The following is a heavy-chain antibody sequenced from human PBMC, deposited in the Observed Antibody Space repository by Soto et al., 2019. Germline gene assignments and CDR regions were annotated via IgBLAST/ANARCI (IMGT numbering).Heavy chain of an antibody. V-gene: IGHV1-18*01. CDR1: GYTFTSYG. CDR3: ARLVDFWSGYHYFDY. CDR2: ISAYNGNT. J-gene: IGHJ4*02. Sequence: QVQLVQSGAEVKKPGASVKVSCKASGYTFTSYGISWVRQAPGQGLEWMGWISAYNGNTNYAQKLQGRVTMTTDTSTSTAYMELKRLRSDATAVYYCARLVDFWSGYHYFDYWGQGTLVTVSS. D-gene: IGHD3-3*01.